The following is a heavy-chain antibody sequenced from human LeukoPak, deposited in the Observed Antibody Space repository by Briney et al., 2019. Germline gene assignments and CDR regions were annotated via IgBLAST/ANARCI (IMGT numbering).Heavy chain of an antibody. J-gene: IGHJ6*02. D-gene: IGHD4-11*01. CDR2: IYYSGST. CDR1: GGSISSSSYY. V-gene: IGHV4-39*01. CDR3: VSIGYSNYYYGMDV. Sequence: SETLSFTCTVSGGSISSSSYYWGWIRQPPGKGLEWIGSIYYSGSTYYNPSLKSRVTISVDTSKNQFSLKLSSVAAADTAVYYCVSIGYSNYYYGMDVWGQGTTVTVSS.